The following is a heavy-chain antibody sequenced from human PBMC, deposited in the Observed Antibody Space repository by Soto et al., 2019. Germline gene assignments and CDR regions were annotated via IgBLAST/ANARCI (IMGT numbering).Heavy chain of an antibody. CDR3: VWSCTGGSCSDY. J-gene: IGHJ4*02. CDR2: FSVYNRNT. D-gene: IGHD2-15*01. V-gene: IGHV1-18*04. CDR1: GNPFISYA. Sequence: QVRLVQSGAELKKPGASVKVSCKASGNPFISYAISWVRQAPGQGLEWMGRFSVYNRNTIHAQKCHDRLTVTTDTSTTTAYMELRSLTSDDTAVYYCVWSCTGGSCSDYWGQGTLVTVSS.